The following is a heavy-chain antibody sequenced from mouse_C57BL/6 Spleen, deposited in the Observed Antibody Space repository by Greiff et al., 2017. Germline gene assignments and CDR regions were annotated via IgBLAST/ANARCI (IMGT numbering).Heavy chain of an antibody. CDR2: IHPNSGST. D-gene: IGHD2-4*01. V-gene: IGHV1-64*01. CDR3: ARSLYDYDGEWFAY. CDR1: GYTFTSYW. Sequence: QVQLQQPGAELVKPGASVKLSCKASGYTFTSYWLHWVKPRPGQGLEWIGMIHPNSGSTNYNEKFKSKATMTVDKSSSTAYMQLSSLTSEDSAVYYCARSLYDYDGEWFAYWGQGTLVTVSA. J-gene: IGHJ3*01.